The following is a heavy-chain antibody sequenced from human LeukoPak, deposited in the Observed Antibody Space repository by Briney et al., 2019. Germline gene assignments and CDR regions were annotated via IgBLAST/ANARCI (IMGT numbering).Heavy chain of an antibody. D-gene: IGHD3-10*01. Sequence: SETLSLTCTVSGGSISSYYWSWIRQPPGKGLEWIGYIYYSGSTNYNPSLKSRVTISVDTSKNQFSLKLSSVTAADTAVYYCARNYYGSGLYYYYYGMDVWGQGTTVTVSS. CDR3: ARNYYGSGLYYYYYGMDV. V-gene: IGHV4-59*12. CDR2: IYYSGST. J-gene: IGHJ6*02. CDR1: GGSISSYY.